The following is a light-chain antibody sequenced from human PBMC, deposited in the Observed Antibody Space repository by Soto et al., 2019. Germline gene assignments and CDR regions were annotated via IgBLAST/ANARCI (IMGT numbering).Light chain of an antibody. CDR2: EAS. Sequence: GGRVIITCRASQSISNCLAWYQQKPGRAPKLLIYEASILEGGVTSRFSGSVFGTEFTLTISSLQPADIATYYCQQCDSYWTFGQGTKVEI. CDR1: QSISNC. V-gene: IGKV1-5*03. CDR3: QQCDSYWT. J-gene: IGKJ1*01.